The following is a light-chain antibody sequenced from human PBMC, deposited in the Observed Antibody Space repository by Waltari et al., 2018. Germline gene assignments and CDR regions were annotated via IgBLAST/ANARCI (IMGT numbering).Light chain of an antibody. Sequence: DIQMTQSPSSLSASVGDRVPITCRASQSISSYLNWYQQNPGKAPKLLIYAASTLQSGVPSRFSGSESGTEFTLTISSLQPEDFATYYCQQLHTYPITFGQGTLLEIK. CDR1: QSISSY. V-gene: IGKV1-9*01. J-gene: IGKJ5*01. CDR3: QQLHTYPIT. CDR2: AAS.